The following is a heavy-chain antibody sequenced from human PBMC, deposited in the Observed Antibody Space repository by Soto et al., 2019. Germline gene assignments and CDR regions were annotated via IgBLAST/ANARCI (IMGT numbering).Heavy chain of an antibody. CDR2: IYPGDSDT. Sequence: GESLKISCKGSGYSFTSYWIGWVRQMPGKGLEWMGIIYPGDSDTRYSPSCQGQVPISADKSISTAYLQWSSLKASDTAMYYCARAEARRGSYCYYYYGMDVWGQGTTVTVSS. J-gene: IGHJ6*02. D-gene: IGHD1-26*01. CDR1: GYSFTSYW. CDR3: ARAEARRGSYCYYYYGMDV. V-gene: IGHV5-51*01.